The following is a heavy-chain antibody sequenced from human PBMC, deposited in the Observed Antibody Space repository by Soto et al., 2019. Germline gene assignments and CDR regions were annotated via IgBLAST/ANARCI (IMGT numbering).Heavy chain of an antibody. CDR1: GYTFTSYA. CDR2: INAGNGNT. J-gene: IGHJ6*02. CDR3: ARNPRGDYDYYYYYGMDV. Sequence: EASVKVSCKASGYTFTSYAMHWVRQAPGQRLEWMGWINAGNGNTKYSQKFQGRVTITRDTSASTAYMELSSLRSEDTAVYYCARNPRGDYDYYYYYGMDVWGQGTTVTVSS. D-gene: IGHD4-17*01. V-gene: IGHV1-3*01.